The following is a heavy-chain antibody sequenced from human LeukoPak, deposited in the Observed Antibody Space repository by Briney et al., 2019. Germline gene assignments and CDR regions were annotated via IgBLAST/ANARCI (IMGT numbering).Heavy chain of an antibody. CDR1: GGSFSGYY. CDR3: ARHVAYYYVIAYRLTWFDP. CDR2: INHSGST. D-gene: IGHD3-10*02. V-gene: IGHV4-34*01. J-gene: IGHJ5*02. Sequence: SSETLSLTCAVYGGSFSGYYWSWIRQPPGKGLEWIGEINHSGSTNYNPSLKSRVTISVDTSKNQFSLKLSSVTAADTAVYYCARHVAYYYVIAYRLTWFDPWGQGTLVTVSS.